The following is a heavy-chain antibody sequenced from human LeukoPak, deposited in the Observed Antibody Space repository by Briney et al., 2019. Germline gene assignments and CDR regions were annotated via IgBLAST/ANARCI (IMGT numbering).Heavy chain of an antibody. J-gene: IGHJ4*02. CDR3: ARGFDSLGYYIDS. D-gene: IGHD3-22*01. Sequence: PGGSLRLSCAVSGFILSSYEMNWVRQAPGKGLEWLSYISSSGSTIYYADSVKGRFTISRDNAKNSLYLQMNSLRAEDTAVYYCARGFDSLGYYIDSWGQGTLVTVSS. CDR2: ISSSGSTI. V-gene: IGHV3-48*03. CDR1: GFILSSYE.